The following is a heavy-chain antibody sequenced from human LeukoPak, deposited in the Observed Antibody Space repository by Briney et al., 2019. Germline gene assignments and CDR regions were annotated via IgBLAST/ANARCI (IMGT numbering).Heavy chain of an antibody. J-gene: IGHJ4*02. Sequence: GGSLRLSCAASGFTFSNAWMSWVRQAPGKGLEWVGRIKSKTDGGTTDYAAPVKGRFTISRDDSKNTLYLQMNSLKTEDTAVYYCTTDLGGSYGTEDYWGQGTLVSVSS. CDR1: GFTFSNAW. V-gene: IGHV3-15*01. CDR2: IKSKTDGGTT. D-gene: IGHD1-26*01. CDR3: TTDLGGSYGTEDY.